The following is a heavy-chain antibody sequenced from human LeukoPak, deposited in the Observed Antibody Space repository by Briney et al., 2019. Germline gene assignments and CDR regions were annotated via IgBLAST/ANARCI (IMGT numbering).Heavy chain of an antibody. Sequence: ASVKVSCKASGYTFTGYYMHWVRQAPGQGLEWMGWINPNSGGTNYAQKFQGRVTMTRDTSISTAYLELSRLRSDDTAVYYCASGQDVLLWFGERSALDFDYWGQGTLVTVSS. V-gene: IGHV1-2*02. CDR2: INPNSGGT. D-gene: IGHD3-10*01. J-gene: IGHJ4*02. CDR3: ASGQDVLLWFGERSALDFDY. CDR1: GYTFTGYY.